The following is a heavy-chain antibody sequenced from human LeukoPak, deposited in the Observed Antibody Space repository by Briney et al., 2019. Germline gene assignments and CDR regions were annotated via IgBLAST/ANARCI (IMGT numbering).Heavy chain of an antibody. J-gene: IGHJ4*02. V-gene: IGHV3-23*01. CDR1: GFTFSSSA. Sequence: GGSLRLSCAASGFTFSSSAMRWVRQAPGKGLEWVSGISGSGGSTNYADSVKGRFTISRDNSKNTLYLQMNSLRAEDTAVYYCANGGLWLPTRSDWGQGTRVTVSS. D-gene: IGHD5-18*01. CDR2: ISGSGGST. CDR3: ANGGLWLPTRSD.